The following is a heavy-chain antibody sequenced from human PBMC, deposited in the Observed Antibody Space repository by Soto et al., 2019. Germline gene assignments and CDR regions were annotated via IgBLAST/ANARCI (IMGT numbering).Heavy chain of an antibody. CDR2: ISSDGSNN. J-gene: IGHJ4*02. CDR1: GFTFSNYG. V-gene: IGHV3-30*18. D-gene: IGHD5-18*01. Sequence: QVQLVESGGGVVQPGRSLRLSCAASGFTFSNYGMHWVRQAPAKGLDWVALISSDGSNNYYADSVKGRFTISRDNSKNTLHLQMTSLRAEDTAVYYCAKDGYTYGSGDLWGQGNLVTVSS. CDR3: AKDGYTYGSGDL.